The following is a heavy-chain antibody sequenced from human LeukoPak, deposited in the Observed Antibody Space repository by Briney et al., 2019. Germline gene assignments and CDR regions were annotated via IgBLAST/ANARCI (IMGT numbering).Heavy chain of an antibody. J-gene: IGHJ5*02. Sequence: PGGSLRLSCAASGFTFSSYAMHWVRQAQDKGLEWVAVISYDGYNKYYADSVRGRFTISRDNSKNTLYVQMNSLKAEDKAVYYCAKDGYCDSGSCYGWFDPWGQGTLVTVSS. CDR2: ISYDGYNK. D-gene: IGHD2-15*01. CDR1: GFTFSSYA. V-gene: IGHV3-30*04. CDR3: AKDGYCDSGSCYGWFDP.